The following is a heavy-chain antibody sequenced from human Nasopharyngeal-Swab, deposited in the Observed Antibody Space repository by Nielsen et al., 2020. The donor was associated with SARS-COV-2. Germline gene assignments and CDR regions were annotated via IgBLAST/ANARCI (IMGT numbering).Heavy chain of an antibody. CDR3: ARDQPPYDILTAYYYYMDV. J-gene: IGHJ6*03. D-gene: IGHD3-9*01. V-gene: IGHV3-21*01. CDR1: GFTFSSYS. Sequence: GESLKISCAASGFTFSSYSMNWVRQAPGKGLEWVSSISSSSSYIYYADSVKGRFTISRDNAKNSLYLQMNSLRAEDTAVYYCARDQPPYDILTAYYYYMDVWGKGTTVTVSS. CDR2: ISSSSSYI.